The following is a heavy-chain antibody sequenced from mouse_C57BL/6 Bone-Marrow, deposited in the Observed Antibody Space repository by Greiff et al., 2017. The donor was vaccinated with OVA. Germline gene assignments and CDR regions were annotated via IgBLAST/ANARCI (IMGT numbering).Heavy chain of an antibody. CDR3: ARAEYLLWPLFAD. CDR2: IHPNSGST. J-gene: IGHJ3*01. V-gene: IGHV1-64*01. CDR1: GYTFTSYW. Sequence: QVQLQQSGAELVKPGASVKLSCKASGYTFTSYWMHWVKQRPGQGLEWIGMIHPNSGSTNYNEKFKSKATLTVDKSSSTAYMQLSSLTSEDSAVYYCARAEYLLWPLFADWGQGTLVTVSA. D-gene: IGHD2-1*01.